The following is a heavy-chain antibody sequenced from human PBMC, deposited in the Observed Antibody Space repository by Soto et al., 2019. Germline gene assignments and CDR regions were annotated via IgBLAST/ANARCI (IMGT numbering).Heavy chain of an antibody. CDR3: ALHHDFWSGYFSY. J-gene: IGHJ4*02. CDR2: ISGSGGST. Sequence: GGSLRLSCAASGFTFSSYAMSWVRQAPGKGLEWVSAISGSGGSTDYADSVKGRFTISRDNSKNTLYLQMNSLRAEDTAVYYCALHHDFWSGYFSYWGQGTLVTVSS. CDR1: GFTFSSYA. V-gene: IGHV3-23*01. D-gene: IGHD3-3*01.